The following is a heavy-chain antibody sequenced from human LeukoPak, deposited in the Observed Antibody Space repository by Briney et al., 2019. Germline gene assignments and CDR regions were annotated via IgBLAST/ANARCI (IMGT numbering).Heavy chain of an antibody. CDR3: AKEPRGYSYGNYFDY. CDR2: ISGSGGST. Sequence: GGSLRLSCAASGFTFSSYAMSWVRQAPGKGLEWVSAISGSGGSTYCADSVKGRFTISRDNSKNTLYLQMNSLRAEDTAVYYCAKEPRGYSYGNYFDYWGQGTLVTVSS. V-gene: IGHV3-23*01. J-gene: IGHJ4*02. CDR1: GFTFSSYA. D-gene: IGHD5-18*01.